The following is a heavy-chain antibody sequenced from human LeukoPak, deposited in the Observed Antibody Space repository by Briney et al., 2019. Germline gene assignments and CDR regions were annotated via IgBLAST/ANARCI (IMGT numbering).Heavy chain of an antibody. J-gene: IGHJ4*02. CDR2: INHGGST. Sequence: SETLSLTCAVYGGSFSGYYWSWIRQPPGKGLEWIGEINHGGSTNYNPSLKSRVTISVDTSKNQFSLKLSSVTAADTAVYYCARETSAAGEFDCWGQGTLVTVSS. CDR1: GGSFSGYY. CDR3: ARETSAAGEFDC. V-gene: IGHV4-34*01. D-gene: IGHD6-13*01.